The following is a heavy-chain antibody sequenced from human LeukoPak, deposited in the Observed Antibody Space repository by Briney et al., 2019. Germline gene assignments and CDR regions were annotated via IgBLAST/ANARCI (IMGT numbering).Heavy chain of an antibody. D-gene: IGHD2-21*01. Sequence: GGSLRLSCAASGFTFSSYAMSGVRQVPGTGLEWVSAISASGDDTYYADFVKGRFTISRDNSKNTLYLQMNSLRAEDTAVYYCAKDRVVIMPASLNYWGQGTLVTVSS. CDR3: AKDRVVIMPASLNY. V-gene: IGHV3-23*01. CDR1: GFTFSSYA. CDR2: ISASGDDT. J-gene: IGHJ4*02.